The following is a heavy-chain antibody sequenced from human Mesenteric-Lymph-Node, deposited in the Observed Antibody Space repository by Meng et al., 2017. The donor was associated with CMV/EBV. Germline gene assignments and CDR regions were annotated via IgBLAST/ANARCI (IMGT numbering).Heavy chain of an antibody. CDR2: ISYDGSLK. CDR1: GFTFSSYA. Sequence: GESLKISCAASGFTFSSYAMHWVRQAPGKGLEWVAVISYDGSLKYYADSVKGRLTISRDDSKNTLYLQMNSLRADDTAVYYCARDSKGVPDYWGQGTLVTVSS. J-gene: IGHJ4*02. CDR3: ARDSKGVPDY. V-gene: IGHV3-30*04. D-gene: IGHD2-2*01.